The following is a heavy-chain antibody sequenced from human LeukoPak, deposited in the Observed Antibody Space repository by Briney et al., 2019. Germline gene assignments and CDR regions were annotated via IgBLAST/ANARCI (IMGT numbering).Heavy chain of an antibody. CDR2: IYYSGST. CDR3: RNYDFWSGYSRPDRFDY. Sequence: SETLSLTCTVSGGSISSSSYYWGWIRQPPGKGLEWIGSIYYSGSTYNNPSLKSRVTISVDTSKNMFSLKLSSVTAADTAVYYCRNYDFWSGYSRPDRFDYWGQGTLVTVSS. D-gene: IGHD3-3*01. V-gene: IGHV4-39*07. CDR1: GGSISSSSYY. J-gene: IGHJ4*02.